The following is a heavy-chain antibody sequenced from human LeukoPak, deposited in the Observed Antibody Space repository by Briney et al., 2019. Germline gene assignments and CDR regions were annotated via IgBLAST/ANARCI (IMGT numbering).Heavy chain of an antibody. Sequence: GGSLRLSCVASGFIFETYNMHWVRQAPGKGLEWVSSISRSGSYIYYADSLKGRFTISRDNAKNSLYLQMNSLRAEDTAVHYCARDGAAVATDFDYWGQGTLVTVSS. J-gene: IGHJ4*01. D-gene: IGHD6-13*01. CDR2: ISRSGSYI. CDR1: GFIFETYN. CDR3: ARDGAAVATDFDY. V-gene: IGHV3-21*01.